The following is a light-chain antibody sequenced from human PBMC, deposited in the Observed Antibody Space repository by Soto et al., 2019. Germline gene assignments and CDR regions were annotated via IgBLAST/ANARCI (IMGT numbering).Light chain of an antibody. J-gene: IGLJ1*01. CDR1: SSDVGSYNL. CDR3: CSYAGSSTYYV. Sequence: QSALTQPASVSGSPGQSITISCTGTSSDVGSYNLVSWYQQHPGKAPKLMIYEVSKRPSGVSNRFSGSKSGNTASLTISGXQXEDEADYYCCSYAGSSTYYVFGTGTKVTVL. CDR2: EVS. V-gene: IGLV2-23*02.